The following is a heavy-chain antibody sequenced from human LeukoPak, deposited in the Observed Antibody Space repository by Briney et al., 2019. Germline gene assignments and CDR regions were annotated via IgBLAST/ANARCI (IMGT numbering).Heavy chain of an antibody. CDR1: GYTFTGYY. J-gene: IGHJ4*02. CDR2: INPNSGGT. D-gene: IGHD1-26*01. CDR3: AREGVGATILDY. Sequence: ASVKVSCEASGYTFTGYYMHWVRQAPGQGLEWMGWINPNSGGTNYAQKFQGRVTMTRDTSISTAYMELSRLRSDDTAVYYCAREGVGATILDYWGQGTLVTVSS. V-gene: IGHV1-2*02.